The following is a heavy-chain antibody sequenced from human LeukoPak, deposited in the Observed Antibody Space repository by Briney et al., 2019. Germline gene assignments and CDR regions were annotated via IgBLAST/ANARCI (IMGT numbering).Heavy chain of an antibody. J-gene: IGHJ4*02. V-gene: IGHV3-74*01. CDR2: INTDGSST. Sequence: GGSLRLSCAASGFTFSSYWMHWVRQAPGKGLVWVSRINTDGSSTSYADSVKGRFTISRDNAKNTLYLQMNSLRAEDTAVYYCARGNYDFWSGYYPSAPVWGNDYWGQGTLVTVSS. D-gene: IGHD3-3*01. CDR3: ARGNYDFWSGYYPSAPVWGNDY. CDR1: GFTFSSYW.